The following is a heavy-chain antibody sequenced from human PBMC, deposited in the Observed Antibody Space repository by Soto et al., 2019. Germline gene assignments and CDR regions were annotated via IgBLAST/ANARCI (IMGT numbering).Heavy chain of an antibody. CDR2: ISYDGSNK. CDR3: AKALGYCSGGSCYGSPFFDY. D-gene: IGHD2-15*01. Sequence: GGSLRLSCAASGFTFSSYGMHWVRQAPGKGLEWVAVISYDGSNKYYADSVKGRFTISRDNSKNTLYLQMNSLRAEDTAVYYCAKALGYCSGGSCYGSPFFDYWGQGTLVTVSS. V-gene: IGHV3-30*18. CDR1: GFTFSSYG. J-gene: IGHJ4*02.